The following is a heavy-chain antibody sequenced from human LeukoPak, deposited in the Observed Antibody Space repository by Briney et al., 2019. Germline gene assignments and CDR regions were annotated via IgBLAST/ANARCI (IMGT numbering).Heavy chain of an antibody. CDR2: ISWNSGSI. V-gene: IGHV3-9*01. CDR3: AKINHYDSSGYTYFQH. Sequence: PGRSLRLSCAASGFTFDDYAMHWGRQAPVKVLAWVSGISWNSGSIGYAASVKGRFTISRDNAKNSLYLQMNSLRAEDTALYYCAKINHYDSSGYTYFQHWGQGTLVTVSS. J-gene: IGHJ1*01. CDR1: GFTFDDYA. D-gene: IGHD3-22*01.